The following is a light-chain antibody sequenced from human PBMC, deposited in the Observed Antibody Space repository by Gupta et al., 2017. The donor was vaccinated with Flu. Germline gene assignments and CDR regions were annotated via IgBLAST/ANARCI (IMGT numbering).Light chain of an antibody. CDR3: RQALQTPRT. CDR1: QSLLHSNGYNY. Sequence: VTPGEPASIPCRSSQSLLHSNGYNYLDWYLQKPGQSPQLLIYLGSNRASGVPDRFSGSGSGTDFTLKISRVEAEDVGVYYCRQALQTPRTFGQGTKVEIK. V-gene: IGKV2-28*01. J-gene: IGKJ1*01. CDR2: LGS.